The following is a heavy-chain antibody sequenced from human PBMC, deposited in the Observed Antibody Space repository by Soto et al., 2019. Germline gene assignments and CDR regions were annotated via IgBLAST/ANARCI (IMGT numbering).Heavy chain of an antibody. CDR1: GYSISSGYY. CDR3: ATALPEQEDDWFDP. Sequence: SETLSLTCAVSGYSISSGYYWGWIRQPPGKGLEWIGSIYHSGSTYYNPSLKSRVTISVDTSKNQFSLKLSSVTAADTAVYYCATALPEQEDDWFDPWGQGTLVTVSS. V-gene: IGHV4-38-2*01. J-gene: IGHJ5*02. CDR2: IYHSGST. D-gene: IGHD6-6*01.